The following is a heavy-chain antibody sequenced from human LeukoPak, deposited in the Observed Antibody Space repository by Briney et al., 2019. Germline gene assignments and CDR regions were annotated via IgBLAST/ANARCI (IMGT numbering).Heavy chain of an antibody. J-gene: IGHJ4*02. D-gene: IGHD4-17*01. CDR1: GFSLSTSGMC. CDR2: IRWDDNK. V-gene: IGHV2-70*01. CDR3: ARMMYGDFVDYFDY. Sequence: SGPTLVNPTQTLTLTCTFSGFSLSTSGMCVSWIRQPPGKALEWLALIRWDDNKYYSTSLKTRLTISKGTSKNQVVLTMTNMDPVDTATYYCARMMYGDFVDYFDYWGQGTLVTVSS.